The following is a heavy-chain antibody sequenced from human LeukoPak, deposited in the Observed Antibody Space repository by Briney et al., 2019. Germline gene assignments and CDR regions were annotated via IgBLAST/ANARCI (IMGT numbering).Heavy chain of an antibody. V-gene: IGHV3-23*01. CDR1: GFTFSSYA. D-gene: IGHD2-21*01. CDR3: AKGLQTGSAYDI. Sequence: PGGSLRLSCAASGFTFSSYAMSWVRQAAGKGLEWVSAISVSGDRTYYADSVKGRFTISRDNSKNTLYLQMNSLRAGDMGVYYCAKGLQTGSAYDIWGQGTMVTVSS. J-gene: IGHJ3*02. CDR2: ISVSGDRT.